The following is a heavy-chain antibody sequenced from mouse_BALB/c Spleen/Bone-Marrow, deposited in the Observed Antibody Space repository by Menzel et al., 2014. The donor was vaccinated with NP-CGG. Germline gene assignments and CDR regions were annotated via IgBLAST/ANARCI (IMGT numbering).Heavy chain of an antibody. CDR3: ARPGWGNYVFVY. CDR2: INPDSSTI. D-gene: IGHD2-1*01. V-gene: IGHV4-1*02. J-gene: IGHJ3*01. Sequence: EVQLVESGGGLVQPGGSLKLSCVASGFDSSRYWMSWVRQAPGKGLEWIGEINPDSSTINYTPSLKDKFIISRDNAKNTLYLQMSKVRSEDTALYYCARPGWGNYVFVYWGQGTLVTVST. CDR1: GFDSSRYW.